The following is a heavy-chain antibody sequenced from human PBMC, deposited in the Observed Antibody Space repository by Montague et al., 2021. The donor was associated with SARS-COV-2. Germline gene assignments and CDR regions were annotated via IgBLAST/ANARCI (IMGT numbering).Heavy chain of an antibody. Sequence: TLSLTCTVSGGSISSGSYYWSWIRQPAGKGLEWIGRIYTSESTYYNPSLKSRVTISVDTSKNQFSLKLSSVTAADTAVYYCARVRGITMIVVVIAGAFDIWGQGTMVTVSS. CDR3: ARVRGITMIVVVIAGAFDI. CDR1: GGSISSGSYY. D-gene: IGHD3-22*01. J-gene: IGHJ3*02. V-gene: IGHV4-61*02. CDR2: IYTSEST.